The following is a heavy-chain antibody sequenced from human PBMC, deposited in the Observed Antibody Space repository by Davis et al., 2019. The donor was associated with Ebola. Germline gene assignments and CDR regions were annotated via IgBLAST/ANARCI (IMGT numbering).Heavy chain of an antibody. CDR1: GFTFSSYA. CDR3: AKDSVGYYYDSSGYYLRPEYFQH. D-gene: IGHD3-22*01. CDR2: ISGSGGST. V-gene: IGHV3-23*01. Sequence: PGGSLRLSCATSGFTFSSYAMSWVRQAPGTGLEWVSAISGSGGSTYYADSVKGRFTISRDNSKNTLYLQMNSLRAEDTAVYYCAKDSVGYYYDSSGYYLRPEYFQHWGQGTLVTVSS. J-gene: IGHJ1*01.